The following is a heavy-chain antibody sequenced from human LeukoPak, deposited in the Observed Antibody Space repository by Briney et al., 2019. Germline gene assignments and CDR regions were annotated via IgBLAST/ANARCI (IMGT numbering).Heavy chain of an antibody. J-gene: IGHJ4*02. CDR2: IYYIGST. CDR1: GGSISSGDYY. Sequence: SQTLSLTCTVSGGSISSGDYYWSRTRQPPGKGLEWIGYIYYIGSTNYNPSLKSRVTISVDTSKNQFSLKLSSVTAADTAVYYCARHMYGGNSFVYCGQGTLVTVSS. D-gene: IGHD4-23*01. CDR3: ARHMYGGNSFVY. V-gene: IGHV4-61*08.